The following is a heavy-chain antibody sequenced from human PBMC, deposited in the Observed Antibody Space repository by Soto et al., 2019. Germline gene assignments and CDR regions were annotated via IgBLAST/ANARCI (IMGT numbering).Heavy chain of an antibody. V-gene: IGHV3-30-3*01. CDR3: ARGACSGDCNWFDP. CDR1: GFTFSTYT. D-gene: IGHD2-21*02. CDR2: ISYDGSNK. Sequence: GGSLRLSCAASGFTFSTYTLHWVRQAPGKGLEWVAVISYDGSNKYYADSVKGRFTISRDNSKNTLYLQMNSLRAEDTAVYYCARGACSGDCNWFDPWGQGTLVTVSS. J-gene: IGHJ5*02.